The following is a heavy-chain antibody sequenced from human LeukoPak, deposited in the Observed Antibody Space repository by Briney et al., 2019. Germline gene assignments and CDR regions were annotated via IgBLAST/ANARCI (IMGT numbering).Heavy chain of an antibody. CDR3: ARGGMYSSSWYSIYYGMDV. CDR1: GGSISSYY. V-gene: IGHV4-59*01. CDR2: IYYSGST. D-gene: IGHD6-13*01. Sequence: LETLSLTCTVSGGSISSYYWSWIRQPPGKGLEWIGYIYYSGSTNYNPSLKSRVTISVDTSKNQFSLKPSSVTAADTAVYYCARGGMYSSSWYSIYYGMDVWGQGTTVTVSS. J-gene: IGHJ6*02.